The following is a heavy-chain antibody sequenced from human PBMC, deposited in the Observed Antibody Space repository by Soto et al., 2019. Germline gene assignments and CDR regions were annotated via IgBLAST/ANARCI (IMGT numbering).Heavy chain of an antibody. CDR1: GFIFSDHY. J-gene: IGHJ3*02. CDR2: IRDKANSYTT. D-gene: IGHD4-4*01. V-gene: IGHV3-72*01. CDR3: ARGDDYNDGVYASDI. Sequence: EVQMVESGGGLVQPGRSLRLSCAASGFIFSDHYMDWVRQAPGKGLEWVGRIRDKANSYTTEYAASVKGRFTISRDDSKNSLYLQMNSLKIEDTAVYYCARGDDYNDGVYASDIWGHGTMVTVSS.